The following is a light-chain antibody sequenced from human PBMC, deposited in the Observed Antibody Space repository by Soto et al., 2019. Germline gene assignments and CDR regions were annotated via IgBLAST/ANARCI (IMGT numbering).Light chain of an antibody. CDR2: GAS. V-gene: IGKV3-15*01. CDR3: QQYRSWPRT. J-gene: IGKJ1*01. CDR1: QSVSSN. Sequence: EIVMSQSPATLSVCPGERATLSRRASQSVSSNLAWYQQKPGQAPRLLIYGASTRATGIPARFSGSGSGTEFTLTISSLQSEDFAVYYCQQYRSWPRTFGQGTKVDI.